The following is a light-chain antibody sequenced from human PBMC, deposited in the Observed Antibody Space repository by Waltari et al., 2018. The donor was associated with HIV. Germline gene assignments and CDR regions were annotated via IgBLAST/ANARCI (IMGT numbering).Light chain of an antibody. CDR1: SSNMESRS. V-gene: IGLV1-44*01. Sequence: VLTSPPSASATPGPRATNSRSESSSNMESRSVPWSQHIPAPASKLLIANNNQRPSGVPDRFSGSKSGTSASLAISGLQSEDEADYYCATWSDSLNSVVFGGGTKLTVL. CDR3: ATWSDSLNSVV. J-gene: IGLJ2*01. CDR2: NNN.